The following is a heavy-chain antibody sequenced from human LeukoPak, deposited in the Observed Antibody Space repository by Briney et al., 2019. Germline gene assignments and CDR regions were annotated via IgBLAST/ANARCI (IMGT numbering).Heavy chain of an antibody. CDR3: ARVGSGLRAFDL. Sequence: GGSLRLSCAASGFSFRHFLMHWVRQAPGKGLVWVSRIDSGGSSTGYVDSVKGRFTISRDNAKNTLYLQMHSLRAEDTAVYYCARVGSGLRAFDLWGQGTMVTVSS. CDR1: GFSFRHFL. D-gene: IGHD3-10*01. V-gene: IGHV3-74*01. CDR2: IDSGGSST. J-gene: IGHJ3*01.